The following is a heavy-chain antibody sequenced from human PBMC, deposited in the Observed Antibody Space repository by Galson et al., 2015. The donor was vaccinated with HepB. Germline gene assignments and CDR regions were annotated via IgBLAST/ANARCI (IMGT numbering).Heavy chain of an antibody. V-gene: IGHV3-48*01. CDR2: ISSSSSTI. J-gene: IGHJ4*02. CDR3: ARAPLGVYDFWSGYYTEGTDY. Sequence: SLRLSCAASGFTFSSYSMNWVRQAPGKGLEWVPYISSSSSTIYYADSVKGRFTISRDNAKNSLYLQMNSLRAEDTAVYYCARAPLGVYDFWSGYYTEGTDYWGQGTLVTVSS. CDR1: GFTFSSYS. D-gene: IGHD3-3*01.